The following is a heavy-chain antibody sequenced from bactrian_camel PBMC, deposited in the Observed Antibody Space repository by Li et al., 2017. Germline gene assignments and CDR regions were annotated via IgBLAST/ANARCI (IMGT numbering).Heavy chain of an antibody. Sequence: HVQLVESGGGLVQPGGSLRLSCAASGFTFSTYYMSWVRQAPGKGLEWVSSIYSDGSNTYYADSVKGRFTISQDNAKNTLYLQMNSLKPEDTAIYYCAARIRKYYCSLLRLSVDDYWGQGTQVTVS. J-gene: IGHJ4*01. V-gene: IGHV3-2*01. CDR3: AARIRKYYCSLLRLSVDDY. CDR2: IYSDGSNT. D-gene: IGHD3*01. CDR1: GFTFSTYY.